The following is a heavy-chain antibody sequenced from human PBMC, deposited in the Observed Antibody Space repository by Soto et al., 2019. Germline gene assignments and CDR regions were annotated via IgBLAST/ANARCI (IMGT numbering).Heavy chain of an antibody. CDR1: GGTFSNFA. CDR2: IIPIFHTP. J-gene: IGHJ4*02. D-gene: IGHD2-15*01. Sequence: SVKVSCKASGGTFSNFAIGWVRQAPGQGLEWLGGIIPIFHTPNYAQKFQGRVTITADGSTSTSYMELSSLSSDDTAVYYCARDLLCSGGSCSNFDYWGQGTLVTVSS. CDR3: ARDLLCSGGSCSNFDY. V-gene: IGHV1-69*13.